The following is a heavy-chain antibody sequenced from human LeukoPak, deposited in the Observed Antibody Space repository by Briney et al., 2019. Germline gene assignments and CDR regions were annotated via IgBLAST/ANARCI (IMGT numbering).Heavy chain of an antibody. D-gene: IGHD3-10*01. CDR3: AGAWSGSYMSDY. CDR2: IIPILGIA. V-gene: IGHV1-69*04. Sequence: ASVTVSCKASGGTFSSYAISWVRQAPGQGLEWMGRIIPILGIANYAQKFQGRVTITADKSTSTAYMELSSLRSEDTAVYYCAGAWSGSYMSDYWGQGTLVTVSS. J-gene: IGHJ4*02. CDR1: GGTFSSYA.